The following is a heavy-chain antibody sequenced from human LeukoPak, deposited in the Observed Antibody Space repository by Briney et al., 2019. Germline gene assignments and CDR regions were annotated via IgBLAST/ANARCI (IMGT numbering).Heavy chain of an antibody. CDR3: ARDPGSGWLRFDS. CDR1: GYIFINYG. V-gene: IGHV1-18*01. CDR2: ISAYNGNT. D-gene: IGHD6-19*01. Sequence: ASVKVSCKASGYIFINYGISWVRQAPGQGLEWMGWISAYNGNTNFAQKFQGRVTMTTDTSTSTAYMEVRSLRSDDTAVYYCARDPGSGWLRFDSWGQGALVTVSS. J-gene: IGHJ4*02.